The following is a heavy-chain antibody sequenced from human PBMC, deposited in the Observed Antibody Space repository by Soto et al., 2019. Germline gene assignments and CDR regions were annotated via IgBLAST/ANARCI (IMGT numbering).Heavy chain of an antibody. V-gene: IGHV1-69*01. CDR1: GGTFSSYS. J-gene: IGHJ4*02. CDR2: IIPIFGTA. CDR3: ARDGGSHSGGIDY. Sequence: QVQLVQSGAEVKKPGSSVKVSCKASGGTFSSYSINWVRQAPGQGLEWMGEIIPIFGTANYAQKFQGRVTITADESTSPAYMERSSLRSEDTAVYYCARDGGSHSGGIDYWGQGTVVTVSS. D-gene: IGHD1-26*01.